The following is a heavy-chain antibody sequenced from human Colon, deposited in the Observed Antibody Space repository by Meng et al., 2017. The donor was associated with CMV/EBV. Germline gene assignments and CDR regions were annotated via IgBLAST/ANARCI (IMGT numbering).Heavy chain of an antibody. Sequence: GESLKISCAASGFTVSTSYMSWIRQAPGKGLEWVALIYSGGPTAHADSVKGRFTISRDNSKNILYLQMDSLRSEDTAVYFCGRNSRLLGGNDVWGQGTLVTFSS. CDR1: GFTVSTSY. CDR3: GRNSRLLGGNDV. V-gene: IGHV3-66*02. D-gene: IGHD3-3*01. CDR2: IYSGGPT. J-gene: IGHJ4*02.